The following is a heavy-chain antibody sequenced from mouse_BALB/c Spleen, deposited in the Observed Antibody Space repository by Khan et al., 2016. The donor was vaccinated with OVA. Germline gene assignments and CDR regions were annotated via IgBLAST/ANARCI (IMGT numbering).Heavy chain of an antibody. D-gene: IGHD6-1*01. CDR1: GYTFTDYY. V-gene: IGHV1-77*01. Sequence: QVQLQQSGAELARPGASVKLSCKASGYTFTDYYINWMRQRTGQGLEWIGEISPGGDNTYYNEKFKGKATMTADKSSSTAYMQLSSLTSDDSSFYFCARECAACLPYWGQGTLVTVSA. CDR3: ARECAACLPY. CDR2: ISPGGDNT. J-gene: IGHJ3*01.